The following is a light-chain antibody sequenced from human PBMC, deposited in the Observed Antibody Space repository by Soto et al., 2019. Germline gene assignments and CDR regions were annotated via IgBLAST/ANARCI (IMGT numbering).Light chain of an antibody. CDR3: QQYGNSPIT. V-gene: IGKV3-20*01. J-gene: IGKJ5*01. Sequence: ETVLTHSPGTLSLSPWEIATLSCRASQSVSSNYLAWYQQKPGQAPRLLISGASSRATGIPDRFSGSGSGTDFTLTVSRLEPEDFALYYCQQYGNSPITFGQGTRLEIK. CDR1: QSVSSNY. CDR2: GAS.